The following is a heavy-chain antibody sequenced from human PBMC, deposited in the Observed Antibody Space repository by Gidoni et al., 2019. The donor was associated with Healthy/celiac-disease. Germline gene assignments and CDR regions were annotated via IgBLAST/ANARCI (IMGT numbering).Heavy chain of an antibody. V-gene: IGHV4-34*01. D-gene: IGHD2-2*01. J-gene: IGHJ5*02. Sequence: QVQLQQWGAGLLKPSETLSLPCAVYGGSFSGYYWSWIRQPPGKGLEWIGEINHSGSTNYNPSLKSRVTISVDTSKNQFSLKLSSVTAADTAVYYCARRRALIGAGYCSSTSCSNWFDPWGQGTLVTVSS. CDR1: GGSFSGYY. CDR2: INHSGST. CDR3: ARRRALIGAGYCSSTSCSNWFDP.